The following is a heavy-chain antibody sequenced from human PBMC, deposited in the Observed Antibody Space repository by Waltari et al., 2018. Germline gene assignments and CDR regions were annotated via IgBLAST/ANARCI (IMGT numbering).Heavy chain of an antibody. CDR3: VRLEDCIGPGGHCYSGDPFALDV. V-gene: IGHV4-34*02. CDR1: GGSFSGYY. CDR2: INHAGYT. Sequence: QVQLQQWGAGLLQSSETLSLTCAVYGGSFSGYYWGWVRQPPGKGLEWIGEINHAGYTNHNPSLRSRVTMSADTSKSQFSLKLNSVTAADTAVYYCVRLEDCIGPGGHCYSGDPFALDVWGQGTTVTVSS. D-gene: IGHD2-15*01. J-gene: IGHJ6*02.